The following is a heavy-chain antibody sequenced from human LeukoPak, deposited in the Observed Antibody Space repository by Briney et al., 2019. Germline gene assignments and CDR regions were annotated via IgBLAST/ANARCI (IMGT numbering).Heavy chain of an antibody. CDR2: INPNSGGT. Sequence: ASVRVSCKASGYTFTGYYIRWVRQAPGQGLEWMGWINPNSGGTNYAQKFQGRVTMTRDTSISTAYMEMSRLRSDDTAVYYCARDGYSGYGGYDYWGQGTLVTVSS. J-gene: IGHJ4*02. CDR3: ARDGYSGYGGYDY. D-gene: IGHD5-12*01. V-gene: IGHV1-2*02. CDR1: GYTFTGYY.